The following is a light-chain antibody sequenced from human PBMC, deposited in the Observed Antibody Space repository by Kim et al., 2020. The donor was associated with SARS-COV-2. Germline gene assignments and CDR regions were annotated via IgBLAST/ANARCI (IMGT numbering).Light chain of an antibody. CDR1: RLGDKY. J-gene: IGLJ2*01. V-gene: IGLV3-1*01. CDR2: QDT. Sequence: ELTQPPSVSVSPGQTATITCSGDRLGDKYACWYQQKPGQSPLLVISQDTNRPSGIPKRFSGSNSGNTATLTISGTQPMDEADYYCQAWHSGSVVFGGGTKLTVL. CDR3: QAWHSGSVV.